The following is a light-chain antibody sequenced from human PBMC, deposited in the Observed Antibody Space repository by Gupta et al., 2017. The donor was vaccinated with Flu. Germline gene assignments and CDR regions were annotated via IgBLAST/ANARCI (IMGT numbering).Light chain of an antibody. Sequence: CRSSQSLLYSGGNTYWNWFLQRPGQSPRRLIYKVSNRYSGVPDRFSGSGSGTDFTLKISSVEAEDVGVYYCMQGTNWPPLTFGGGTKVEIK. J-gene: IGKJ4*01. V-gene: IGKV2-30*01. CDR1: QSLLYSGGNTY. CDR2: KVS. CDR3: MQGTNWPPLT.